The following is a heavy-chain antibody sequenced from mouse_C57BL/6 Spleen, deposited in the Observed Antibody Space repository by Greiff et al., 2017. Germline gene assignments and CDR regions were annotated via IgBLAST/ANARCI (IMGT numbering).Heavy chain of an antibody. D-gene: IGHD1-1*01. Sequence: EVMLVESGGGLVKPGGSLTLSCAASGFTFSDYGMHWVRPAPEKGLAWVAYISSGSSTTYYADTVKGRVTISKDNAKNTLFLQMTSLRSEDTAMYYCARRSSYYLSNPFDYWGQGTTLTVSS. V-gene: IGHV5-17*01. CDR1: GFTFSDYG. CDR3: ARRSSYYLSNPFDY. J-gene: IGHJ2*01. CDR2: ISSGSSTT.